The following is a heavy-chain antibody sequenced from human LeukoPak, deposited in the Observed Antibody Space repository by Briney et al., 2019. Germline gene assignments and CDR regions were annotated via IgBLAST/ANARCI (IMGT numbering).Heavy chain of an antibody. CDR2: IYPGDSDT. Sequence: GESLKMSCRSSGYRFTGYWIGWVRQMPGKGLEWMGIIYPGDSDTRYSPSFQGQVTISADKSISTAYLQWSSLKASDTAMYYCATGGDMAAAAALAYWGQGTLVTVSS. CDR1: GYRFTGYW. CDR3: ATGGDMAAAAALAY. V-gene: IGHV5-51*01. J-gene: IGHJ4*02. D-gene: IGHD6-13*01.